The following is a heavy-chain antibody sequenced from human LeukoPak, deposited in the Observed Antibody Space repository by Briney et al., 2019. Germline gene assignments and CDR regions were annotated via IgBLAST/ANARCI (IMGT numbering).Heavy chain of an antibody. J-gene: IGHJ4*02. V-gene: IGHV3-7*03. CDR3: ARVGRGYTYKVFYFDY. CDR1: GFMFSTYW. CDR2: IKQDGSEK. D-gene: IGHD5-18*01. Sequence: GGSLRLSCAASGFMFSTYWMTWVRQAPGKGLEWVANIKQDGSEKYYVDSVKGRFTISRDNSKNMVYLQMNSLRAEDTAVYYCARVGRGYTYKVFYFDYWGQGTLVTVSS.